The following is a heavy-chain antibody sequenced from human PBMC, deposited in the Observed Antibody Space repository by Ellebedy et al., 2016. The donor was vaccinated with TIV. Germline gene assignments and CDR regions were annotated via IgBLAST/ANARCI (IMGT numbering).Heavy chain of an antibody. D-gene: IGHD3-16*02. CDR3: APRGYDYVWGSYRPLF. V-gene: IGHV3-7*01. Sequence: GGSLRLXXAASGFTFSTYWMAWVRQAPGKGLEWVADINPDGTEKYYLDSVKGRFTISRDNAKNSLFLQMSTLRAEDTAVYYCAPRGYDYVWGSYRPLFWGQGTLVTVSS. CDR1: GFTFSTYW. CDR2: INPDGTEK. J-gene: IGHJ4*02.